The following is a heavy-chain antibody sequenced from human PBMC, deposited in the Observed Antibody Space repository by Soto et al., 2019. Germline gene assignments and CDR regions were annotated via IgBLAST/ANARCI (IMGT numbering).Heavy chain of an antibody. Sequence: EVQLVESGGGLVQPGGSLRLSCAASGFIVSSNYMSWVRKAPGKGLEWVSVIYSGGSTYYADSVKGRFTISRDNSKNTLYLQMNSLRAEDTAVYYCARDGYCSGGSCPHDAFDIWGQGTMVTVSS. D-gene: IGHD2-15*01. V-gene: IGHV3-66*01. CDR3: ARDGYCSGGSCPHDAFDI. CDR1: GFIVSSNY. J-gene: IGHJ3*02. CDR2: IYSGGST.